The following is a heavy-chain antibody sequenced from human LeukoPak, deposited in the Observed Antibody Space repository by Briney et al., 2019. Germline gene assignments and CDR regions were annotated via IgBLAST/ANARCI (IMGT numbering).Heavy chain of an antibody. V-gene: IGHV4-4*02. CDR3: AGPQGGIAAAGGFDY. CDR1: GGSISSSNW. J-gene: IGHJ4*02. Sequence: SETLSLTCAVSGGSISSSNWWSWVRQPPGKGLEWIGEIYHSGSTNYNPSLKSRVTISVDKSKNQFSLKLSSVTAADTAVYYCAGPQGGIAAAGGFDYWGQRTLVTVSS. CDR2: IYHSGST. D-gene: IGHD6-13*01.